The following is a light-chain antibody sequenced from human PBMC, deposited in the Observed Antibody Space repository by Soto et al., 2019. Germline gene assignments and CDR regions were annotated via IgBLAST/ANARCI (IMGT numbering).Light chain of an antibody. V-gene: IGKV3-15*01. CDR1: QSVSSN. Sequence: EIVMTQSPATLSVSPGERATLSCRASQSVSSNLAWYQQKTGQAPRLLIYGASTRATGIPARFSGNGSGTEFTLTINSLQSEDFAVYYCQQYNNWPRTFGQGTKVEIK. CDR2: GAS. CDR3: QQYNNWPRT. J-gene: IGKJ1*01.